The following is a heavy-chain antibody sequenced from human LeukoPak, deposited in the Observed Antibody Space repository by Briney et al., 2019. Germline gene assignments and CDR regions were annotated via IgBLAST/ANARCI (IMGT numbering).Heavy chain of an antibody. CDR3: AKDLGYYYDSSGYYYYYYYYMDV. D-gene: IGHD3-22*01. CDR1: GFTFSNAW. CDR2: IRSKTDGGTT. J-gene: IGHJ6*03. Sequence: GGSLRLSCAASGFTFSNAWMTWVRQAPGKGLEWVGRIRSKTDGGTTDYAAPVKGRFTISRDNSKNTLYLQMNSLRAEDTAVYYCAKDLGYYYDSSGYYYYYYYYMDVWGKGTTVTISS. V-gene: IGHV3-15*01.